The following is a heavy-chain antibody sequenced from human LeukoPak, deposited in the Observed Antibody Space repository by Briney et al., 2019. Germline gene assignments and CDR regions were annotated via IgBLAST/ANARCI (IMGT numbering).Heavy chain of an antibody. CDR1: GDTFSNFA. V-gene: IGHV1-69*05. J-gene: IGHJ4*02. CDR3: AKDAYGAFYFDY. Sequence: GASVKVSCKASGDTFSNFAMSWVRQAPGQGLEWMGGIIPISATADYAQKFQGRVTITTDKSTNTAYMELSSLRSEDTAVYYCAKDAYGAFYFDYWGQGTLVTVSS. D-gene: IGHD3-16*01. CDR2: IIPISATA.